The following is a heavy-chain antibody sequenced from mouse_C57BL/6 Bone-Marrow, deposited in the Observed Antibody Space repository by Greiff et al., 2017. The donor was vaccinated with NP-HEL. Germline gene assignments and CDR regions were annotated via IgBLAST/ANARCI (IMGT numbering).Heavy chain of an antibody. V-gene: IGHV5-9-1*02. J-gene: IGHJ2*01. CDR3: TRGLRGTGGYFDY. CDR1: GFTFSSYA. D-gene: IGHD3-3*01. CDR2: ISSGGDYI. Sequence: EVHLVESGEGLVKPGGSLKLSCAASGFTFSSYAMSWVRQTPEKRLEWVAYISSGGDYIYYADTVKGRFTISRDNARNTLYLQMSSLKSEDTAMYYCTRGLRGTGGYFDYWGQGTTLTVSS.